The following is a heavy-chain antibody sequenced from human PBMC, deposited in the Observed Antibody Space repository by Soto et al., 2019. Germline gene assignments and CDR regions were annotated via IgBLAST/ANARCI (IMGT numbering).Heavy chain of an antibody. D-gene: IGHD4-17*01. CDR2: IYYSGST. V-gene: IGHV4-31*03. CDR3: AREKTTAGDFDY. CDR1: GGCISSGGYY. Sequence: SETLSRTCTVSGGCISSGGYYWSWIRQHPGKGLEWIGYIYYSGSTYYNPSLKSRVTISVDTSKNQFSLKLSSVTAADTAVYYCAREKTTAGDFDYWGQGTLVTVSS. J-gene: IGHJ4*02.